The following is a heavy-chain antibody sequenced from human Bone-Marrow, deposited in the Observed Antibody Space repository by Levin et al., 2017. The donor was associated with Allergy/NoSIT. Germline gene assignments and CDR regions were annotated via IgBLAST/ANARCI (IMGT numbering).Heavy chain of an antibody. J-gene: IGHJ5*02. CDR3: ATGQGHLVGPP. D-gene: IGHD6-6*01. V-gene: IGHV1-8*01. CDR2: MNPKSGNT. Sequence: KRGESLKISCKASGDTFSSYDINWVRQASGQGLEWMGWMNPKSGNTVYAQKFQGRVTMTRNTSISTAYMDLSSLRSDDTAVYYCATGQGHLVGPPWGQGTLVTVSS. CDR1: GDTFSSYD.